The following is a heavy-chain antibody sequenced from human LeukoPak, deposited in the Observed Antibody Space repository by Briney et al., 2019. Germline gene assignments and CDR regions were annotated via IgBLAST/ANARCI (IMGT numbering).Heavy chain of an antibody. J-gene: IGHJ6*03. Sequence: AGGSLRLSCAASGFTFSSYAMHWVRQAPGKGLEWVSIISSGGSYEYYADSVKGRFTISRDNSKNTLYLQMNSLRAEDTAVYYCAKPPPLRFLEWLGGYYYYYMDVWGKGTTVTVSS. V-gene: IGHV3-30*07. CDR1: GFTFSSYA. D-gene: IGHD3-3*01. CDR2: ISSGGSYE. CDR3: AKPPPLRFLEWLGGYYYYYMDV.